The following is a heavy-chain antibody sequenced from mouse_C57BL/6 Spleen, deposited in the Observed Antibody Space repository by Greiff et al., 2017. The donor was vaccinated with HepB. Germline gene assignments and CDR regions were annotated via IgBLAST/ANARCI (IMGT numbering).Heavy chain of an antibody. D-gene: IGHD1-1*01. CDR1: GFTFSDYG. Sequence: EVQLVESGGGLVKPGGSLKLSCAASGFTFSDYGMHWVRQAPEKGLEWVAYISSGSSTIYYADTVKGRFTISRDNAKNTLFLQMTSLRAEDTAMYYCARGAVVTFDYWGQGTTLTVSS. J-gene: IGHJ2*01. CDR3: ARGAVVTFDY. CDR2: ISSGSSTI. V-gene: IGHV5-17*01.